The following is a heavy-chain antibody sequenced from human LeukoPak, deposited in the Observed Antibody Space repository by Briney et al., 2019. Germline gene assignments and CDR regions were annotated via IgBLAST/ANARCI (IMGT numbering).Heavy chain of an antibody. CDR1: GGSFSGYY. CDR2: ISTIGST. Sequence: SETLSLTCAVYGGSFSGYYWSWIRQPAGKGLEWIGRISTIGSTNYNPSLNSRVTISIDTSKNQFSLKLSSVTAADTAVYYCARDGCGGSCFHYYYYYMDVWGKGTTVTISS. CDR3: ARDGCGGSCFHYYYYYMDV. D-gene: IGHD2-15*01. V-gene: IGHV4-4*07. J-gene: IGHJ6*03.